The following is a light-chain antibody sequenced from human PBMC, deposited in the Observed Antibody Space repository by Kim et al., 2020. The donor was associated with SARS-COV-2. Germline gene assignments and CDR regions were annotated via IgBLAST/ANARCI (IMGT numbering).Light chain of an antibody. CDR2: YTS. CDR3: AACDDSLNGPV. Sequence: GEGASVSCGGSSSVVGSTSVNWYQPVPGTALKLLIYYTSRRPSGVPDRFSGSKSGTSASLAISGLQSEDEGEYYCAACDDSLNGPVFGGGTQLTVL. J-gene: IGLJ2*01. CDR1: SSVVGSTS. V-gene: IGLV1-44*01.